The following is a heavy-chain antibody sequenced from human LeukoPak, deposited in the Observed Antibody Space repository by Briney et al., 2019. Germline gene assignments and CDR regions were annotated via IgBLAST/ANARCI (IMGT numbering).Heavy chain of an antibody. J-gene: IGHJ4*02. D-gene: IGHD3-10*01. CDR1: GFTFSGYP. CDR3: ARDRGPRTGFMVREAYDY. V-gene: IGHV3-30-3*01. Sequence: PGGSLRLSCAASGFTFSGYPIHWVRQAPGKGLEWVAVISYDGSNKYYADSVKGRFTISRDNSKNTLYLQMNSLRAEDTAVYYCARDRGPRTGFMVREAYDYWGQGTLVTVSS. CDR2: ISYDGSNK.